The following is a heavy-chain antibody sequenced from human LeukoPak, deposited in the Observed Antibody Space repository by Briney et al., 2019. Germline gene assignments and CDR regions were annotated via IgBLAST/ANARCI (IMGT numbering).Heavy chain of an antibody. D-gene: IGHD4-17*01. J-gene: IGHJ4*02. CDR1: GFTVSINS. V-gene: IGHV3-53*01. CDR2: VYSGGNT. Sequence: GGSLRLSCTGSGFTVSINSMSWVRQAPGKGLEWVSFVYSGGNTHYSDSVKGRFTISSNNSKNTLYLQMNSLRAEDTAVYYCARRAGEYSHPYDYWGQGTLVTVSS. CDR3: ARRAGEYSHPYDY.